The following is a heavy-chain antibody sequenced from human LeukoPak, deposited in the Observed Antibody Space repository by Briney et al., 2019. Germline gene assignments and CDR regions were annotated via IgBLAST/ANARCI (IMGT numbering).Heavy chain of an antibody. CDR1: GRSLSSYY. CDR2: IYHSGST. J-gene: IGHJ4*02. D-gene: IGHD3-10*01. V-gene: IGHV4-59*08. CDR3: ARHWLDSGTPDRFDY. Sequence: PSETLSLTCTVSGRSLSSYYWSWIRQPPGKGLEWIGYIYHSGSTNYKPSLKSRVTISVDTSKNQFSLKLNSVTAADTAVYYCARHWLDSGTPDRFDYWGQGTLVTVSS.